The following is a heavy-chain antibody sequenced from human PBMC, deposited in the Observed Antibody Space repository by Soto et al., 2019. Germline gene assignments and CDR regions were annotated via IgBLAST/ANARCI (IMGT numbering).Heavy chain of an antibody. J-gene: IGHJ4*02. CDR1: GGSISSGAYD. CDR3: ARGSTTVTTFGY. V-gene: IGHV4-30-4*01. Sequence: QVQLQESGPGLVKPSQTLSLTCTVSGGSISSGAYDWCWIRQPPGKGLEWIGYIYYSGSTYYNPSLKSRVTISVHTSKSQFPLKLSSVTAADTAVYYCARGSTTVTTFGYWGKGTLVTVSP. D-gene: IGHD4-17*01. CDR2: IYYSGST.